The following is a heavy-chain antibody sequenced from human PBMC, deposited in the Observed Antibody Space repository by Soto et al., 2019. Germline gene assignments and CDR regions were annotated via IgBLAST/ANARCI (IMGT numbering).Heavy chain of an antibody. J-gene: IGHJ4*02. CDR2: IYYSGST. D-gene: IGHD6-19*01. V-gene: IGHV4-59*08. CDR3: APATGYSSGWDFDY. CDR1: GGSISSYY. Sequence: SETLSLTCTVSGGSISSYYWSWIQQPPGKGLEWIGYIYYSGSTNYNPSLKSRVTISVDTSKNQFSLKLSSVTAADTAVYYCAPATGYSSGWDFDYWGQGTLVTVSS.